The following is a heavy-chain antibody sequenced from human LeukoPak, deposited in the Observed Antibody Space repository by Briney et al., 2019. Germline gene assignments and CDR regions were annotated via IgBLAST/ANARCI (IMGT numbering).Heavy chain of an antibody. D-gene: IGHD5-12*01. Sequence: ASVKVSCKASGYTFTGYYIHWVRQAPGQGLEWLGWINPNSGGTNYAQKFQGRVTMTRDTSISTAYMELYRLRSDDTAVYYCVREGGRGYSDYDRVWFDPWGQGTLVTVSS. J-gene: IGHJ5*02. CDR2: INPNSGGT. CDR3: VREGGRGYSDYDRVWFDP. V-gene: IGHV1-2*02. CDR1: GYTFTGYY.